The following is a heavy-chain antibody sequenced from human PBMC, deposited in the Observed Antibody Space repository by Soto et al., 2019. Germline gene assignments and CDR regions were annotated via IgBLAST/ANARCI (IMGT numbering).Heavy chain of an antibody. J-gene: IGHJ5*02. V-gene: IGHV4-31*03. D-gene: IGHD6-13*01. CDR3: ARMSATGTRWFDP. Sequence: SETLSLTCTVSGGSFSSGAYHWNWIRQYPGKGLEWIGSISYRGNTYYNPSLKSRLSMSVYTSKNQFSLNLTSVTAADTGVYFCARMSATGTRWFDPWGQGTQVTVSS. CDR2: ISYRGNT. CDR1: GGSFSSGAYH.